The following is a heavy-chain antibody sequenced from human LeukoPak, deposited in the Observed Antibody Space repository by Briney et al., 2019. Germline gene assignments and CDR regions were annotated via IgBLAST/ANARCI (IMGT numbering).Heavy chain of an antibody. CDR2: INHSGST. V-gene: IGHV4-34*01. Sequence: SETLSLTCAVYGGSFSGYYWSWIRQPPGKGLEWIGEINHSGSTNYNPSLKSRVTISVDTSKNQFSLNLSAVTAADTAVYYCARGYLGLFDYWGQGTLVTVSS. D-gene: IGHD2/OR15-2a*01. CDR1: GGSFSGYY. CDR3: ARGYLGLFDY. J-gene: IGHJ4*02.